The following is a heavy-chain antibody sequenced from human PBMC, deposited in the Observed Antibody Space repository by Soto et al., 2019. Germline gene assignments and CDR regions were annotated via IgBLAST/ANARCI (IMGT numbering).Heavy chain of an antibody. V-gene: IGHV3-33*01. J-gene: IGHJ3*02. D-gene: IGHD6-13*01. Sequence: GGSLRLSCAASGFTFSSHGMHWVRQIPGKGLEWVAVIWYDGSNKYYADSVKGRFTISRDNSKNTLYLQMNSLRAEDTAVYYCARASQQLGLDDAFDIWGQGTMVTVSS. CDR3: ARASQQLGLDDAFDI. CDR2: IWYDGSNK. CDR1: GFTFSSHG.